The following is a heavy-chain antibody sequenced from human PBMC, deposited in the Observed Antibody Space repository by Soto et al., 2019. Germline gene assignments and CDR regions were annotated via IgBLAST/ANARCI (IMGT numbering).Heavy chain of an antibody. J-gene: IGHJ4*02. CDR3: ARGRVAGTGGFDY. CDR2: IIPIFGTA. CDR1: GGTFSGYA. V-gene: IGHV1-69*13. Sequence: SVKVSCKASGGTFSGYAISWVRQAPGQGLEWMGGIIPIFGTANYAQKFQGRVTITADESTSTAYMELSSLRSEDTAVYYCARGRVAGTGGFDYWGQGTLVTVSS. D-gene: IGHD6-19*01.